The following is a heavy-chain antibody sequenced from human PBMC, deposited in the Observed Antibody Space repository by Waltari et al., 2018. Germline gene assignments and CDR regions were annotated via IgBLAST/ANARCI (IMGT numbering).Heavy chain of an antibody. V-gene: IGHV4-59*01. Sequence: QVQLQESGPGLVKPSETLSLTCTVSGGSISSYYWSWIRQPPGKGLEWIGYIYYTGVTNYNPSLKSRVTISVDTSKNQFSLKLSSVTAADTAVYYCARGDFWSGYLGDYWGQGTLVTVSS. CDR3: ARGDFWSGYLGDY. J-gene: IGHJ4*02. CDR1: GGSISSYY. D-gene: IGHD3-3*01. CDR2: IYYTGVT.